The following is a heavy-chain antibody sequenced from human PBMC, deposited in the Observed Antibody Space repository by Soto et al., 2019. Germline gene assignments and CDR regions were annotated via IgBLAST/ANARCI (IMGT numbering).Heavy chain of an antibody. CDR2: ISYDGSNK. CDR3: ARAPGSSGSKHDY. Sequence: GGSLRLSCAASGFTFSSYAMHWVRQAPGKGLEWVAVISYDGSNKYYADSVKGRFTISRDNSKNTLYLQMNSLRAEDTAVYYCARAPGSSGSKHDYWGQGTLVTVSS. V-gene: IGHV3-30-3*01. D-gene: IGHD3-22*01. CDR1: GFTFSSYA. J-gene: IGHJ4*02.